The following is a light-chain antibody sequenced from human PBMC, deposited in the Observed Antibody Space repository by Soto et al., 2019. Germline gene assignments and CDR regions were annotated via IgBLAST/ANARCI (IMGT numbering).Light chain of an antibody. CDR1: SSNVGSYDL. CDR2: EVT. J-gene: IGLJ2*01. V-gene: IGLV2-23*02. Sequence: QSALTQPASVSGSPGQSITISCTETSSNVGSYDLVSWYQQHPGKAPKLLIYEVTKRPSGVSNRFSGSKSGNTASLTISGLQAEDEADYACCSYAASNTLIFGGGTQLTVL. CDR3: CSYAASNTLI.